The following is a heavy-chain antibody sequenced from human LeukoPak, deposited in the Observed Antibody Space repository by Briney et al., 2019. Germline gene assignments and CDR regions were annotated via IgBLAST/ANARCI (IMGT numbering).Heavy chain of an antibody. J-gene: IGHJ4*02. CDR1: GGSVSINSYY. CDR3: SREVGRGHTFGSNY. D-gene: IGHD5-18*01. CDR2: NYYSGIT. V-gene: IGHV4-39*02. Sequence: PSETLSLTCTVSGGSVSINSYYWDWIRQPPGQGLEWIVNNYYSGITYYNPSLKSRVIISVVTPKNQFSLKLSSVTAADTAVYYCSREVGRGHTFGSNYWGQGTLVTVSS.